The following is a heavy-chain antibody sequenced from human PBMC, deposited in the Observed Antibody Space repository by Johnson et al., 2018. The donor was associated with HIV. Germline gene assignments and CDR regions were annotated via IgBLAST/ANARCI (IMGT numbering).Heavy chain of an antibody. CDR1: GFTFSDYG. Sequence: QVQLVESGGGVVQPGGSLRLSCAASGFTFSDYGIHWVRQVPGKGLEWVAFIRYDGSNKYYADSVGGRFFISRDNSKNTLYLQMNSLRAEDTAVYYCAKDERAAAGTRGLDAFDIWGQGTMVTVSS. CDR2: IRYDGSNK. J-gene: IGHJ3*02. V-gene: IGHV3-30*02. D-gene: IGHD6-13*01. CDR3: AKDERAAAGTRGLDAFDI.